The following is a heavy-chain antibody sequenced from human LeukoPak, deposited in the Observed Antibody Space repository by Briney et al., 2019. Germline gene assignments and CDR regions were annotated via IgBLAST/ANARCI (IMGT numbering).Heavy chain of an antibody. CDR2: ISSSSSYI. CDR1: GFTFSSYS. D-gene: IGHD6-19*01. V-gene: IGHV3-21*01. J-gene: IGHJ4*02. Sequence: GGSLRLSCAASGFTFSSYSMNWVRQAPGKGLEWVSFISSSSSYIYYADSVKGRFTISRDNSKNTLYLQMNSLRAEDTAVYYCATLEGSGWYDYWGQGTLVTVSS. CDR3: ATLEGSGWYDY.